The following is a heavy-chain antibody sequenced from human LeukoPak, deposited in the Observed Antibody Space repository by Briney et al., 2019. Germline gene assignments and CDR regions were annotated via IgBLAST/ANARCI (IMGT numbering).Heavy chain of an antibody. V-gene: IGHV3-23*01. CDR2: ISGSGGGT. J-gene: IGHJ4*02. CDR3: AKDLGRYRNNYFDY. D-gene: IGHD1-26*01. Sequence: GGSLRLSCAASGFTFNSYAMSWVRQAPEKGLEWVTTISGSGGGTYYADSVKGRFTISRDDSKNTLYLQMNSLRAEDTAVYYCAKDLGRYRNNYFDYWGQGTLVTVSS. CDR1: GFTFNSYA.